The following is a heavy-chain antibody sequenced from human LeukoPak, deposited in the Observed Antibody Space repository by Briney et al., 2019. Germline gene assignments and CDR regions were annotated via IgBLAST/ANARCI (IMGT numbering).Heavy chain of an antibody. CDR2: ISYDGSNK. CDR1: GFTFSSYG. CDR3: ATQRSGIFDY. D-gene: IGHD1-14*01. J-gene: IGHJ4*02. V-gene: IGHV3-30*03. Sequence: PGGSLRLSCAASGFTFSSYGIHWVRQAPGKGLEWVALISYDGSNKYYADSVKGRFTISRDNSKNTVYLQMNSLRAEDTAVYYCATQRSGIFDYWGQGTLVTVSS.